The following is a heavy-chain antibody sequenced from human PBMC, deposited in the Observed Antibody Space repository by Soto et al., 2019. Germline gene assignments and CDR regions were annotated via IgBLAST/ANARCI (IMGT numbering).Heavy chain of an antibody. V-gene: IGHV4-31*03. CDR3: AREGGQRRHIDY. Sequence: SETLSLTCTVSGGSISSGGYYWSWIRQHPGKGLEWIGYIYYSGSTYYNPSLKSRVTISVDTSKNQFSLKLSSVTAADTAVYYCAREGGQRRHIDYWGQGTLVTVSS. J-gene: IGHJ4*02. CDR2: IYYSGST. CDR1: GGSISSGGYY. D-gene: IGHD1-1*01.